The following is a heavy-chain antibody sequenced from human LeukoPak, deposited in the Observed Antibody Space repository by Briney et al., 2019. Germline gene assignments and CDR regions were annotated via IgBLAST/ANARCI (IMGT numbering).Heavy chain of an antibody. V-gene: IGHV3-21*01. D-gene: IGHD2-15*01. Sequence: GGSLRLSCAASGFTFSSYSMNWVRQAPGKGLEWVSSISSSSSYIYYADSVKGRFTISRDNAKNSLYLQMDSLRAEDTAVYYCARGARDIVVVGHDYWGQGTLVTVSS. CDR2: ISSSSSYI. CDR1: GFTFSSYS. J-gene: IGHJ4*02. CDR3: ARGARDIVVVGHDY.